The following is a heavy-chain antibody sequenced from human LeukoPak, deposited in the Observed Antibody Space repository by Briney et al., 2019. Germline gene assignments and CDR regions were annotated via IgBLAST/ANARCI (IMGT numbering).Heavy chain of an antibody. V-gene: IGHV4-34*01. J-gene: IGHJ5*02. CDR2: INHSGST. D-gene: IGHD3-22*01. CDR3: ARRGQKGAYYYDSSGTNWFDP. CDR1: GGSFSGYY. Sequence: SETLSLTCAVYGGSFSGYYWRWIRQPPGKGLEWIGEINHSGSTNYNPSLKSRVTISVDTSKNQFSLKLSSVTAADTAVYYCARRGQKGAYYYDSSGTNWFDPWGQGTLVTVSS.